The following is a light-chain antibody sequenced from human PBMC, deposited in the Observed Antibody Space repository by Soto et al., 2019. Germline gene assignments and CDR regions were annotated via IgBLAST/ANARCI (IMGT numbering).Light chain of an antibody. Sequence: DIVMTQSPDSLAVSLGERVTINCRSSQSLLYASNYKNYLAWYQQKAGQPPKVLIYWASTRAPGVPDRFSGSGSGTDFTLTIRRVQAEDVAVYYGHQYYSPLITFGGGTRVEIK. J-gene: IGKJ4*01. CDR1: QSLLYASNYKNY. V-gene: IGKV4-1*01. CDR2: WAS. CDR3: HQYYSPLIT.